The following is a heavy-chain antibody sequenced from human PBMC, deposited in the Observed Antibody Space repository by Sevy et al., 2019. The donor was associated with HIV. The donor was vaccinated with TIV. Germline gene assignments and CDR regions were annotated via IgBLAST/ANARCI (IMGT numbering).Heavy chain of an antibody. CDR1: GFTFSDHY. J-gene: IGHJ4*02. Sequence: GGSLRLSCAASGFTFSDHYMEGVRQAPGKGLEWVGRIRNKADSYTTEYAGSVKGRFTISRDDSKNSLYLLMNSLRTEDTAVYYCATHSGIAAAGRVFDYWGQGTLVTVSS. CDR3: ATHSGIAAAGRVFDY. D-gene: IGHD6-13*01. V-gene: IGHV3-72*01. CDR2: IRNKADSYTT.